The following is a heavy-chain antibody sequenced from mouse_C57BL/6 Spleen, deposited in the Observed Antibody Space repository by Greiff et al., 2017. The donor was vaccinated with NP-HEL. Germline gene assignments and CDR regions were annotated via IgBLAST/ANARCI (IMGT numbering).Heavy chain of an antibody. CDR1: GFSLTSYG. CDR3: ARNLVLRSYYYAMDY. Sequence: VKVVESGPGLVQPSQSLSITCTVSGFSLTSYGVHWVRQSPGKGLEWLGVIWSGGSTDYNAAFISRLSISKDNSKSQVFFKMNSLQADDTAIYYCARNLVLRSYYYAMDYWGQGTSVTVSS. CDR2: IWSGGST. D-gene: IGHD1-1*01. V-gene: IGHV2-2*01. J-gene: IGHJ4*01.